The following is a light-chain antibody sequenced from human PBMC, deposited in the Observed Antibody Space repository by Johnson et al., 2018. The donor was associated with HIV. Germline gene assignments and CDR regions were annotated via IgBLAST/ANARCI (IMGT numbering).Light chain of an antibody. V-gene: IGLV1-51*01. J-gene: IGLJ1*01. CDR1: SSNIGNNY. Sequence: QPVLTQPPSVSAAPGQKVTISCSGSSSNIGNNYVSWYQQLPGTAPKLLIYDNNKRPSGIPDRFSGSKSGTSATLGITGLQTGDEADYYCGTWGGVFGTGTKVTDL. CDR2: DNN. CDR3: GTWGGV.